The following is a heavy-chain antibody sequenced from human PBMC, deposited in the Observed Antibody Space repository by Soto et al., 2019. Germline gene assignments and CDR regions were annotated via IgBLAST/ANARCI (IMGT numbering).Heavy chain of an antibody. Sequence: PGGSLRLSCAASGFTFSSYEMNWVRQAPGKGLEWVSYISSSGSTIYYADSVKGRFTISRDNAKNSLYLQMNSLRAEDTAVYYCARETRSHSSRAFDIWGQGTMVTVSS. CDR1: GFTFSSYE. D-gene: IGHD2-15*01. V-gene: IGHV3-48*03. J-gene: IGHJ3*02. CDR2: ISSSGSTI. CDR3: ARETRSHSSRAFDI.